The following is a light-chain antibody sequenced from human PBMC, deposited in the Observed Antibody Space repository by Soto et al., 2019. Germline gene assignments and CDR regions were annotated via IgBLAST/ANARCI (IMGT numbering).Light chain of an antibody. Sequence: QSVLTQAPSASGTPGQRVSIPCSGRTSNIGTNTVNWYQQLPGTAPKLLIYTNDQRPSGVPDRFSGSKSGTSASLAISGLQSEDEADYYCAAWDASVNGPVFGGGTKVTVL. J-gene: IGLJ3*02. V-gene: IGLV1-44*01. CDR3: AAWDASVNGPV. CDR1: TSNIGTNT. CDR2: TND.